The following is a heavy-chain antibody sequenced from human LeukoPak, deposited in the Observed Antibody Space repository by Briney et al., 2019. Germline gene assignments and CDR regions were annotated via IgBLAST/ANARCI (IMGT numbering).Heavy chain of an antibody. CDR1: GGSISSNY. CDR2: IYTSGST. J-gene: IGHJ6*03. D-gene: IGHD5-12*01. V-gene: IGHV4-4*07. Sequence: SETLSLTCTVSGGSISSNYWSWIRQPAGKGLEWIGRIYTSGSTNYNPSLKSRVTMSVDTSKNQFSLKLSSVTAADTAVYYCARGYSGYDSTSHYYYYMDVWGKGTTVTVSS. CDR3: ARGYSGYDSTSHYYYYMDV.